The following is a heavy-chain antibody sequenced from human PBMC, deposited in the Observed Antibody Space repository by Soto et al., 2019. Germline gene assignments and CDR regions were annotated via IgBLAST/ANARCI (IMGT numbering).Heavy chain of an antibody. CDR1: GGSISSSNW. J-gene: IGHJ4*02. CDR2: IYHSGST. V-gene: IGHV4-4*02. CDR3: ARYNAGSGTYYFDF. Sequence: SETLSLTCAVSGGSISSSNWWSWVRQAPGKGLEWIGEIYHSGSTNYNPSLKSRVTISVDKSKNQFSLKLSSVTAADTAVYYCARYNAGSGTYYFDFWGQGALVTVSS. D-gene: IGHD6-13*01.